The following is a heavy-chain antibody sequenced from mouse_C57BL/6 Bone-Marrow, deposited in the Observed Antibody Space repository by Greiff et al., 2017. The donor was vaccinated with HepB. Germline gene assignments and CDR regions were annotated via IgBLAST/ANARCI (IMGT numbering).Heavy chain of an antibody. CDR2: IYPGSGST. CDR3: ARDLDSSGLYYFDY. V-gene: IGHV1-55*01. Sequence: VQLQQPGAELVKPGASVKMSCKASGYTFTSYWITWVKQRPGQGLEWIGDIYPGSGSTNYNEKFKSKATLTVDTSSSTAYMQLSSLTSEDSAVYYCARDLDSSGLYYFDYWGQGTTLTVSS. CDR1: GYTFTSYW. D-gene: IGHD3-2*02. J-gene: IGHJ2*01.